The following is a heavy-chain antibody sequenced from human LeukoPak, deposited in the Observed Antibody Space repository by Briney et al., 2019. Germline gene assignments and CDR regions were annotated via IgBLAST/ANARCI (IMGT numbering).Heavy chain of an antibody. CDR2: ISGSGSST. J-gene: IGHJ4*02. CDR1: GFTFTNYA. V-gene: IGHV3-23*01. CDR3: AKDSASYGRFDY. D-gene: IGHD5-18*01. Sequence: PGGSLRLSCAASGFTFTNYAMSWVRQAPGKGLEWVSVISGSGSSTYYADSVKGGFTISRDDSKNTLYLQMNSLRAEDTAVYFCAKDSASYGRFDYWGQGTLVTVSS.